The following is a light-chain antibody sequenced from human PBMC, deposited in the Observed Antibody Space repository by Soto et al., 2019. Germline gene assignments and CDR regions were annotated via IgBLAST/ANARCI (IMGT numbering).Light chain of an antibody. V-gene: IGKV3-20*01. CDR2: NTS. CDR1: QSINSKS. CDR3: QHYGGSFI. J-gene: IGKJ3*01. Sequence: EIVLTQSPGTLSLSPGEGATVSCRVSQSINSKSLVWYQRKFGQAPRLLIYNTSSRATGIPDRFSGSGSGTVFTRSISRLHPEDFAVYYGQHYGGSFIFGPGTKVDVK.